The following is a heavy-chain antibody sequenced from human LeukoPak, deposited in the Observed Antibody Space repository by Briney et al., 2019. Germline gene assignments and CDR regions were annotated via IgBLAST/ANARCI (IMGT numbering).Heavy chain of an antibody. J-gene: IGHJ4*02. CDR3: ATEFNYVGAFDS. V-gene: IGHV3-7*01. CDR2: IKQDGSLK. CDR1: GFTFSDYW. Sequence: GGSLRLPCAASGFTFSDYWMNWVRQAPGKGLEWVANIKQDGSLKQYVGSVKGRFTISRDNAKNSLYLQMNSLRTEDTAVYYCATEFNYVGAFDSWGQGTLVTVSS. D-gene: IGHD3-10*02.